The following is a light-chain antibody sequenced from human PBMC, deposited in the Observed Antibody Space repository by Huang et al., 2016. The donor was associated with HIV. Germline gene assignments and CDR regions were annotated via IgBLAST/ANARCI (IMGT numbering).Light chain of an antibody. CDR2: RAS. Sequence: IQMTQSPSSLSASVGDRVTITCRASQSIDGYLNCYQKKPGKAPKLHLSRASTLHIGVPTRFSGSGSGTDYTLIIDNLQPDDCATYFCQQSYSTWITFGQGSRLDTK. CDR3: QQSYSTWIT. J-gene: IGKJ5*01. CDR1: QSIDGY. V-gene: IGKV1-39*01.